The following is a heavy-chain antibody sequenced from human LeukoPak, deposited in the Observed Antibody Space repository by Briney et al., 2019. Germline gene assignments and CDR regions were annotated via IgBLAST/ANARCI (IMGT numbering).Heavy chain of an antibody. Sequence: GESLKISCKASGYSFTSYWITWVRQMPGKGLEWMGRIDPRDSYANYSPSFQGHVTISADRSISTAYLQWSSLKASDTAMYYCAGLHPTSCSAGTCYWFDPWGQGTLVTVSS. CDR1: GYSFTSYW. V-gene: IGHV5-10-1*01. D-gene: IGHD2-15*01. CDR3: AGLHPTSCSAGTCYWFDP. CDR2: IDPRDSYA. J-gene: IGHJ5*02.